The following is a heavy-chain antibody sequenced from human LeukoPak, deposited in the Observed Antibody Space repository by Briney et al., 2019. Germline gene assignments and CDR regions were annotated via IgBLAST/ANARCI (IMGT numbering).Heavy chain of an antibody. D-gene: IGHD3-3*01. CDR3: AGGITIFGVVISYYFDY. V-gene: IGHV1-69*02. J-gene: IGHJ4*02. Sequence: ASVKVSCKASGSTFSSYTISWVRQAPGQGLEWMGRIIPILGIANYAQKFQGRVTITADKSTSTAYMELSSLRSEDTAVYYCAGGITIFGVVISYYFDYWGQGTLVTVSS. CDR1: GSTFSSYT. CDR2: IIPILGIA.